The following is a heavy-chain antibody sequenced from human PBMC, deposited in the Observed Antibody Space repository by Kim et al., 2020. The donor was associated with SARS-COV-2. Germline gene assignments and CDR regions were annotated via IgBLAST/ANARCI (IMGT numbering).Heavy chain of an antibody. CDR1: GGSISSSNW. Sequence: SETLSLTCAVSGGSISSSNWWSWVRQPPGKGLEWIGEIYHSGSTNYNPSLKSRVTISVDKSKNQFSLKLSSVTAADTAVYYCARDLYDILTGYQPYGMDVWGQGTTVTVSS. CDR3: ARDLYDILTGYQPYGMDV. J-gene: IGHJ6*02. CDR2: IYHSGST. D-gene: IGHD3-9*01. V-gene: IGHV4-4*02.